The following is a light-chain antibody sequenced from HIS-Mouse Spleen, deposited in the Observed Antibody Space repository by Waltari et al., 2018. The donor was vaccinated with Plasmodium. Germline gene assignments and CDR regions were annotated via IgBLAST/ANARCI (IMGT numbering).Light chain of an antibody. CDR1: QGISSQ. J-gene: IGKJ4*01. V-gene: IGKV1-9*01. CDR2: AAS. Sequence: IQLTQPPSFLSASVGARVPITCRASQGISSQLAWYQQKPGKAPKLLIYAASTLQSGLPSRFSGSGSGTEFTLTISSLQPEDFATYYCQQLNSYPLTFGGGTKVEIK. CDR3: QQLNSYPLT.